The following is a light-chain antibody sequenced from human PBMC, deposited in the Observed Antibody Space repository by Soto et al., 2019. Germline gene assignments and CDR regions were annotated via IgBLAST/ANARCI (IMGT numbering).Light chain of an antibody. J-gene: IGLJ1*01. CDR2: DVS. V-gene: IGLV2-8*01. Sequence: QSVLTQPPSASGSPGQSVTISCTGTSSDVGGYDYVSWYRQHPGKAPELMIYDVSNRPSGVPDRFSGSKSGNTASLTVSGLQAEDEAEYYCSSYAGSNNLVFGTGTKVTVL. CDR1: SSDVGGYDY. CDR3: SSYAGSNNLV.